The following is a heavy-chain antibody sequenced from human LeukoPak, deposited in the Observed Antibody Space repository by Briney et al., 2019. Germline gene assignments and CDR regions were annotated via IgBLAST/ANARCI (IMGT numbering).Heavy chain of an antibody. V-gene: IGHV4-59*08. CDR2: IYYRGST. Sequence: SETLSLTCTVSGGSISGYYWSWIRQPPGKGLEWIGYIYYRGSTNYNPSLMSRVTISVDTSKNQFSLKLSSVTAADTAVYYCARVTGYSSSWGQGTLVTVSS. CDR3: ARVTGYSSS. CDR1: GGSISGYY. J-gene: IGHJ4*02. D-gene: IGHD6-6*01.